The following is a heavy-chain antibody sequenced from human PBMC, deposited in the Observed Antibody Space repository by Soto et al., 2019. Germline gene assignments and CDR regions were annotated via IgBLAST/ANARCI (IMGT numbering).Heavy chain of an antibody. J-gene: IGHJ4*02. Sequence: LRLSCVGSGFTLNNYGVHWVRQAPGKGLEWVALMWYDGLRQTYLDSVRGRFTVSRDSSTNTIYLQMNSLRVEDTGNYFCVKESTPPFFDSWGQGTPVTVSS. V-gene: IGHV3-33*03. CDR3: VKESTPPFFDS. CDR1: GFTLNNYG. CDR2: MWYDGLRQ. D-gene: IGHD2-15*01.